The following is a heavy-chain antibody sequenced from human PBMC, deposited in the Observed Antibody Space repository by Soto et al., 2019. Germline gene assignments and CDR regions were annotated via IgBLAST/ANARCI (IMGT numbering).Heavy chain of an antibody. CDR1: GFTFSSYD. D-gene: IGHD3-10*01. V-gene: IGHV3-13*04. CDR2: IGTAGDT. CDR3: ARGMFRGWYFDL. Sequence: GGSLRLSCAASGFTFSSYDMHWVRQATGKGLEWVSAIGTAGDTYYPGSVKGRFTISRENAKNSLYLQMNSLRAGDTAVYYCARGMFRGWYFDLWGRGTLVTVSS. J-gene: IGHJ2*01.